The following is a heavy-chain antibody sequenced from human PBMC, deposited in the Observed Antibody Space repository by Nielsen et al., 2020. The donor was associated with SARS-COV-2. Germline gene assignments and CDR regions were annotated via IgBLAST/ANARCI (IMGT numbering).Heavy chain of an antibody. CDR2: IYTSGST. CDR3: ARDGDYDFWSAQGAFDI. D-gene: IGHD3-3*01. Sequence: SETLSLTCTVSGGSISSYYWSWIRQPAGKGLEWIGRIYTSGSTNYNPSLKSRVTMSVDTSKNQFSLKLSSVTAADTAVYYCARDGDYDFWSAQGAFDIWGQGTMVTVSS. CDR1: GGSISSYY. V-gene: IGHV4-4*07. J-gene: IGHJ3*02.